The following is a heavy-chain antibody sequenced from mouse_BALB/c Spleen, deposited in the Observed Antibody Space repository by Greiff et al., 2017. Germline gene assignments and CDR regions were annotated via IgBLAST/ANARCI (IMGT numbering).Heavy chain of an antibody. CDR2: IWSGGST. Sequence: QVQLKESGPGLVQPSQSLSITCTVSGFSLTSYGVHWVRQSPGKGLEWLGVIWSGGSTDYNAAFISRLSISKDNSKSQVFFKMNSLQANDTAIYYCARKDYDYDAAMDYWGQGTSVTVSS. D-gene: IGHD2-4*01. V-gene: IGHV2-2*02. CDR1: GFSLTSYG. J-gene: IGHJ4*01. CDR3: ARKDYDYDAAMDY.